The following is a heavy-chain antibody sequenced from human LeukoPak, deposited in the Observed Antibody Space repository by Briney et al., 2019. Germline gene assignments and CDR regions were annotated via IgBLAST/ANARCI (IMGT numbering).Heavy chain of an antibody. CDR3: ARGQGANSY. J-gene: IGHJ4*02. CDR1: GGSISSSSYY. D-gene: IGHD1-26*01. CDR2: IYYSGST. Sequence: SETLSLTCTVSGGSISSSSYYWGWIRQPPGKGLEWIGSIYYSGSTNYNPSLKSRVTISVDASKNQFPLKLSSVTAADTAVYYCARGQGANSYWGQGTLVTVSS. V-gene: IGHV4-39*06.